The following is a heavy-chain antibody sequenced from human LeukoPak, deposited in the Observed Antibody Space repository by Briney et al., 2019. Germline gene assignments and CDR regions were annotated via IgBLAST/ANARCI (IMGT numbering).Heavy chain of an antibody. J-gene: IGHJ5*02. CDR1: GYTFTGYY. Sequence: ASVKVPCKASGYTFTGYYMHWVRQAPGQGLEWMGWINPNSGGTNYAQKFQGRVTMTRDTSISTAYMELSRLRSDDTAVYYCARAWGYSSSSRWFDPWGQGTLVTVSS. CDR2: INPNSGGT. V-gene: IGHV1-2*02. D-gene: IGHD6-6*01. CDR3: ARAWGYSSSSRWFDP.